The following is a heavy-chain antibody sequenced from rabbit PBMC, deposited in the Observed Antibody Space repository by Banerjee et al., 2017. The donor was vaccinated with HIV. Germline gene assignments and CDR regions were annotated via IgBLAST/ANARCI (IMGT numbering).Heavy chain of an antibody. J-gene: IGHJ4*01. CDR1: GFSFSSSYW. D-gene: IGHD8-1*01. Sequence: QEQLEESGGDLVKPEGSLTLTCTASGFSFSSSYWMSWVRQAPGKGLEWIGNINTDYGSTDYASRAKGRFTISKTSSTTVTLQMTSLTAADTATYFCARHVGNNYYTLWGP. CDR2: INTDYGST. V-gene: IGHV1S45*01. CDR3: ARHVGNNYYTL.